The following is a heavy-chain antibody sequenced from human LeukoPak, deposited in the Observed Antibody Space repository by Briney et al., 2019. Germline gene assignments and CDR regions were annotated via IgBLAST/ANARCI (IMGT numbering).Heavy chain of an antibody. D-gene: IGHD3-16*01. CDR1: GFTFSSYG. V-gene: IGHV3-33*01. J-gene: IGHJ4*02. CDR2: MWYDGSNK. Sequence: GGSLRLSCAASGFTFSSYGMHWVRQAPGKGLEWVAVMWYDGSNKYYADSVKGRFTISRDNSKNTLYLQMNSLRAEDTAVYYSARDDRGSPDYWGQGTLVTVSS. CDR3: ARDDRGSPDY.